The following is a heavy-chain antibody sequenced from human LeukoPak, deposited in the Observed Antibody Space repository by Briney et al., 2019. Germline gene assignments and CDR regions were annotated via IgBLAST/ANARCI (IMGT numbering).Heavy chain of an antibody. Sequence: SVKVSCKASGGTFSSYAISWVRQAPGQGLEWMGGIIPIFGTANYAQKFQGRVTITADESTSTAYMELSSLRSEDTAVYYCARGARGYCTNGVCYTADAFDIWGQGTMVTVSS. CDR2: IIPIFGTA. CDR3: ARGARGYCTNGVCYTADAFDI. V-gene: IGHV1-69*01. CDR1: GGTFSSYA. D-gene: IGHD2-8*01. J-gene: IGHJ3*02.